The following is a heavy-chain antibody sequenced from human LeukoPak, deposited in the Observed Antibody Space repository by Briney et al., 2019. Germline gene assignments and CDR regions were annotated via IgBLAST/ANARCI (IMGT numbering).Heavy chain of an antibody. Sequence: GGSLRLSCAASGFTFSSHEMNWVRQAPGKGLEWVSYISSSGSNIFYADSVKGRFTISRDNAKHSLYLQMNSLRAEDTAVYYCARREYCSGGTCKGIDPWGQGTLVTVSS. V-gene: IGHV3-48*03. CDR1: GFTFSSHE. CDR3: ARREYCSGGTCKGIDP. CDR2: ISSSGSNI. D-gene: IGHD2-15*01. J-gene: IGHJ5*02.